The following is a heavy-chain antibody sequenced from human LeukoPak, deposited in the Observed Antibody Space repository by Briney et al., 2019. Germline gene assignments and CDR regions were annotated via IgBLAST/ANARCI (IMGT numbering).Heavy chain of an antibody. CDR2: IHTSGST. CDR1: GGSISSYY. J-gene: IGHJ4*02. D-gene: IGHD3-10*01. Sequence: SETQSLTCSFSGGSISSYYWSWIRQPAGKGLEWIGRIHTSGSTNYNPSLKSRVTISVDTSKNQFSLKLSSVTAADTAVYYCARARYGSGSYYNEYYFDYWGQGTLVTVSS. V-gene: IGHV4-4*07. CDR3: ARARYGSGSYYNEYYFDY.